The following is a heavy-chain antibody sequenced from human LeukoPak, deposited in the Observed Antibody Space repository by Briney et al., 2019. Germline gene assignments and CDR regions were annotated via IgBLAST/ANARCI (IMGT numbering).Heavy chain of an antibody. Sequence: GGSLRLSCAASGFAFSRYAMSWVRQAPGKGLEWVSVISDSGGSTNYADSVKGRFAISRDNSKNTLYLQMNSLRAEDTAVYYCAKDTLLWFGEFSTELDYWGQGTLVTVSS. D-gene: IGHD3-10*01. V-gene: IGHV3-23*01. CDR3: AKDTLLWFGEFSTELDY. CDR1: GFAFSRYA. J-gene: IGHJ4*02. CDR2: ISDSGGST.